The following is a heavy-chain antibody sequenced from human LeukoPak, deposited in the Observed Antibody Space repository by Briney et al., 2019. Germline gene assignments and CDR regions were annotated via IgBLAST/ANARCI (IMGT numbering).Heavy chain of an antibody. CDR1: GGSISSSSYY. J-gene: IGHJ3*02. D-gene: IGHD5-24*01. CDR3: ARVGLAEMASPEDAFDI. Sequence: SETLSLTCTVSGGSISSSSYYWGWIRQPPGKGREWIGSIYYSGSYYYNPSLKSRVTISVDTSKNQFSLKLSPVTAADTAVYYRARVGLAEMASPEDAFDIWGQGTMVTVSS. CDR2: IYYSGSY. V-gene: IGHV4-39*07.